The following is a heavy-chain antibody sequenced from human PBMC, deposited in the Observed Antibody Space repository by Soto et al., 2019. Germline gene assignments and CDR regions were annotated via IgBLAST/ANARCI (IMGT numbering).Heavy chain of an antibody. CDR1: GYNFTSYW. CDR3: ARLVTGEYGMDV. Sequence: GASPNISSQGSGYNFTSYWNGWARPLPGKGLEWMGIIYPGDSDTRYSPSFQGQVTISADKSISTAYLQWSSLKASDTAMYYCARLVTGEYGMDVWGQGTTVTVSS. J-gene: IGHJ6*02. V-gene: IGHV5-51*01. CDR2: IYPGDSDT.